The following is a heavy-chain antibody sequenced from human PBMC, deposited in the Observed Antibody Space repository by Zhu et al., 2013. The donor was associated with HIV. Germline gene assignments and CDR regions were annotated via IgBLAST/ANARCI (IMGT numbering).Heavy chain of an antibody. D-gene: IGHD3-22*01. J-gene: IGHJ3*02. CDR2: IYHSGST. Sequence: QVQLQESGPGLVKPSGTLSLTCAVSGGSISSSNWWSWVRQPPGKGLEWIGEIYHSGSTNYNPSLKSRVTISVDKSKNQFSLKLSSVTAADTAVYYCAGGHYYDSSGYYADAFDIWGQGTMVTVSS. V-gene: IGHV4-4*02. CDR3: AGGHYYDSSGYYADAFDI. CDR1: GGSISSSNW.